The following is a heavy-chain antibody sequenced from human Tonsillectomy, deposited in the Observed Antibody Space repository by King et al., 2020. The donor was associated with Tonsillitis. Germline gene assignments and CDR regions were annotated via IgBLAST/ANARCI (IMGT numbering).Heavy chain of an antibody. V-gene: IGHV4-39*01. D-gene: IGHD1-26*01. CDR1: GGSFSSSSYY. Sequence: QLQESGPGLVKPSETLSLTCTVSGGSFSSSSYYWGWIRQPPVKGLEWIGGIYYNWNTYNNPSLKSRVTISVDTSKNQFSLKVSPGTAAETAVYDCARREGPFDYWGQGTLVTVSS. CDR2: IYYNWNT. CDR3: ARREGPFDY. J-gene: IGHJ4*02.